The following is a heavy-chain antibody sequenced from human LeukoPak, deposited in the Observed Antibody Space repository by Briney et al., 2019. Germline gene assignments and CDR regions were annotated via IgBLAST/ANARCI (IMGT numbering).Heavy chain of an antibody. D-gene: IGHD3-16*01. CDR2: IYYTGGT. CDR3: GKDSRIGDPRAFDS. J-gene: IGHJ4*02. CDR1: GGSIGSNY. Sequence: PSETLSLTCTVSGGSIGSNYWTWIRQPPGKGLEYIGYIYYTGGTNYNPSLKSRVTISVDTSKNQFSLKLSSVTAADTAVYYCGKDSRIGDPRAFDSWGQGTLVTVSS. V-gene: IGHV4-59*12.